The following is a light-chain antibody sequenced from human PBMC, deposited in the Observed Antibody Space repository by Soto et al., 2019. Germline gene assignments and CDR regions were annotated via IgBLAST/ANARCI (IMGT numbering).Light chain of an antibody. J-gene: IGLJ2*01. V-gene: IGLV2-23*02. CDR2: EVT. CDR3: SSYAGSSARVV. CDR1: STDVENYNL. Sequence: QSVLTQPASVSGSPGQSITISCTSSSTDVENYNLVSWYQHCPDKAPKLIIYEVTKRPSEISDRFSGSESDTTASLIISGLQPEDEAADYCSSYAGSSARVVFGGGTKLTVL.